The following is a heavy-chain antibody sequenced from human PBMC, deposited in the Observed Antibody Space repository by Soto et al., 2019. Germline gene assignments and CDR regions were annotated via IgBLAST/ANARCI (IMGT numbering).Heavy chain of an antibody. CDR3: ARLFSPRTEIALVTDAFDI. V-gene: IGHV5-51*01. CDR1: GYNSFSYW. Sequence: GESLKISCQCSGYNSFSYWIVWVRQMPGKGLEWMGIMYPGDSDTRYSPSFQGQVTISADKSISTAYLQWNSLKASDTAMYYCARLFSPRTEIALVTDAFDIWGQGTMVTVSS. D-gene: IGHD2-8*02. CDR2: MYPGDSDT. J-gene: IGHJ3*02.